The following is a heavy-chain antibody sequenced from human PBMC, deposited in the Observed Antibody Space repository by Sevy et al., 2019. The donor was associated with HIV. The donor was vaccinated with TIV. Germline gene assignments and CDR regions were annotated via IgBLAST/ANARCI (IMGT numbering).Heavy chain of an antibody. CDR2: LSFGCGEI. D-gene: IGHD2-8*01. CDR3: AREGCTNPHDS. V-gene: IGHV3-23*01. CDR1: GFTFSKYS. Sequence: GGSLRLSCAASGFTFSKYSMSWVRQPPGKGLEWVSTLSFGCGEINYADSVKGRFTISRENSKNSVYLQMNNLRPEDTAVYYCAREGCTNPHDSWGQGTLVTVSS. J-gene: IGHJ4*02.